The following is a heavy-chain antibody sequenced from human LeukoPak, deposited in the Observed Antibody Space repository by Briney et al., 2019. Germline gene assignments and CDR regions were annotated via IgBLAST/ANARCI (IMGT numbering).Heavy chain of an antibody. D-gene: IGHD5-18*01. CDR3: TRVRGYSYGSDY. Sequence: SLRLSCAASGFTFSDYYMSWIRQAPGKGLEWVGFIRSKAYGGTTEYAASVKGRFTISRDDSKSIAYLQMNSLKTEDTAVYYCTRVRGYSYGSDYWGQGTLVTVSS. CDR1: GFTFSDYY. V-gene: IGHV3-49*03. CDR2: IRSKAYGGTT. J-gene: IGHJ4*02.